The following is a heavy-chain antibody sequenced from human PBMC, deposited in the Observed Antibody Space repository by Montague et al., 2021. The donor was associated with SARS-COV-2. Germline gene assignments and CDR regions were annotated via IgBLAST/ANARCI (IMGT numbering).Heavy chain of an antibody. Sequence: SETLSLTCTVSGGSISSSNYYWGWIRQPPGKGLEWIGSIDYSGTTYYNPSLQSRVTISVDTSKKQFSLKLSSVTAADTAVYYCARETYTSGWFHQFDYWGQGTLVTVSS. J-gene: IGHJ4*02. CDR3: ARETYTSGWFHQFDY. CDR2: IDYSGTT. D-gene: IGHD6-19*01. CDR1: GGSISSSNYY. V-gene: IGHV4-39*01.